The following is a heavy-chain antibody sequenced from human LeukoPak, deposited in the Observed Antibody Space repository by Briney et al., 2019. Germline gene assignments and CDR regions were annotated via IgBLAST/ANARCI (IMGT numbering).Heavy chain of an antibody. Sequence: ASVKVSCKASGYTFTTYYMHWLRQAPGQRLEWMGWINAGNGNTKYSQEFQGRVTITRDTSASTAYMELSSLRSEDMAVYYCARADCGGDCYSGSYYPISAFDIWGQGTMVTVSS. V-gene: IGHV1-3*03. D-gene: IGHD2-21*02. CDR2: INAGNGNT. CDR3: ARADCGGDCYSGSYYPISAFDI. J-gene: IGHJ3*02. CDR1: GYTFTTYY.